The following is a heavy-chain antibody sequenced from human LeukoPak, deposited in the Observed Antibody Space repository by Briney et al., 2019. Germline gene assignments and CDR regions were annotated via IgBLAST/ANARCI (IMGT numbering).Heavy chain of an antibody. CDR2: INSDGSST. J-gene: IGHJ4*02. V-gene: IGHV3-74*01. Sequence: GGSLRLSCAASGFTFSSYWMHWVRQAPGKGLVWVSRINSDGSSTSHADSVKGRFTIPRDNAKNTLYLQMNSLRAEDTAVYYCARALNRGYSYGYGYWGQGTLVTVSS. CDR1: GFTFSSYW. CDR3: ARALNRGYSYGYGY. D-gene: IGHD5-18*01.